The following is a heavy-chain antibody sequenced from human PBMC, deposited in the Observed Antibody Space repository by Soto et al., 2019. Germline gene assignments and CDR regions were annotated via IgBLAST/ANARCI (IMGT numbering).Heavy chain of an antibody. CDR2: INHRGST. CDR1: GGSFSGYY. V-gene: IGHV4-34*01. Sequence: QVQLQQWGAGLLKPSETLSLSSAVYGGSFSGYYWSWIRQPPGKGLEWIGEINHRGSTNYNPSLKSRVTISVDTSKNQFSLKLSSVTAADTAVYYCARGPYYYGMDVWGQGTTVTVSS. J-gene: IGHJ6*02. CDR3: ARGPYYYGMDV.